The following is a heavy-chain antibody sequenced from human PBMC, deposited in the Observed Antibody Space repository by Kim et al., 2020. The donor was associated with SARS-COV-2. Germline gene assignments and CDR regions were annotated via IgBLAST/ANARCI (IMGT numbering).Heavy chain of an antibody. CDR1: GFTFSSYA. V-gene: IGHV3-23*01. D-gene: IGHD3-16*01. Sequence: GGSLRLSCAASGFTFSSYAMSWVRQAPGKGLEWVSAISGSGGSTYYADSVKGRFTISRDNSKNTLYLQMNSLRAEDTAVYYCAKGGVMIYYYGMDVGGQGTTVTVSS. CDR3: AKGGVMIYYYGMDV. J-gene: IGHJ6*02. CDR2: ISGSGGST.